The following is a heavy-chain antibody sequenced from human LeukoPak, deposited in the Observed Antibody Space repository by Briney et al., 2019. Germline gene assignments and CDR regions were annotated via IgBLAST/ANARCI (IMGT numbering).Heavy chain of an antibody. CDR2: ISSSGSTI. Sequence: GGSLRLSCAASGFTFSSYEMNWVRQAPGKGLEWVSYISSSGSTIYYADSVKGRFTISRDNAKNSLYLQMNSLRAEDTAVYYCAKEVRYYYDSSGYLDMSDAFDIWGQGTMVTVSS. CDR3: AKEVRYYYDSSGYLDMSDAFDI. D-gene: IGHD3-22*01. CDR1: GFTFSSYE. J-gene: IGHJ3*02. V-gene: IGHV3-48*03.